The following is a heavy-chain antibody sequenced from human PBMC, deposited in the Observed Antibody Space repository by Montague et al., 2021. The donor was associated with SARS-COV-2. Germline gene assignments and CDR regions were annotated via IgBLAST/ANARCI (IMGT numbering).Heavy chain of an antibody. D-gene: IGHD6-19*01. J-gene: IGHJ4*02. V-gene: IGHV4-4*02. Sequence: SETLSLTCGVSGGSISSSHWWNWVRQPPGKGLEWCGESYHSGGTNYNPSLKNRVIISIDKSKNQLSLKLSSVTAADTAAYYCATGPPSGLSVAGFDYWGQGTLVTVSS. CDR2: SYHSGGT. CDR3: ATGPPSGLSVAGFDY. CDR1: GGSISSSHW.